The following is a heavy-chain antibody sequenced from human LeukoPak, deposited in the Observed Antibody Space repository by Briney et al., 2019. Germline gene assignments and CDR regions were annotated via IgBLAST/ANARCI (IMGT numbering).Heavy chain of an antibody. V-gene: IGHV3-30*18. CDR1: GFTFSSYG. Sequence: PGRSLRLSCAASGFTFSSYGMHWVRQAPGKGLEWVAVISYDGSNKYYADSVKGRFTISRDNSKNTLYLQMNSLRAEDTAVYYCAKDYYYASGSHPQVDYWGQGTLVTVSS. CDR2: ISYDGSNK. J-gene: IGHJ4*02. CDR3: AKDYYYASGSHPQVDY. D-gene: IGHD3-10*01.